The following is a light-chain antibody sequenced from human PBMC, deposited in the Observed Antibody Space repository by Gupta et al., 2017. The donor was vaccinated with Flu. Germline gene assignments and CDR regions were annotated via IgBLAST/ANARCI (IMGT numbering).Light chain of an antibody. J-gene: IGKJ2*01. V-gene: IGKV1-9*01. CDR3: QQVNSYPPT. CDR2: AAS. Sequence: PSFLSASIGDRVTITCRASQGISSYLAWYQQEPGKAPKLLIYAASTLQSGVPSRFSGSKSGREFTLTISSLRPEDFATYYCQQVNSYPPTFGQGTKVEIK. CDR1: QGISSY.